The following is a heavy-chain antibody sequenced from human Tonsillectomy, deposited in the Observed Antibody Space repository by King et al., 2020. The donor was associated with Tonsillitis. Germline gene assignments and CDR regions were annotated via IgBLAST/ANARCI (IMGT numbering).Heavy chain of an antibody. V-gene: IGHV3-30*18. CDR3: VKGKEECTDYIFDY. Sequence: MHWVSQDRGKGLEWGAVISCDGGSEYYEDSVKGRFTISRDNSKNTVHLEINSLRNEDTAVYFCVKGKEECTDYIFDYWVQVTRVTVSS. J-gene: IGHJ4*02. CDR2: ISCDGGSE. D-gene: IGHD4-11*01.